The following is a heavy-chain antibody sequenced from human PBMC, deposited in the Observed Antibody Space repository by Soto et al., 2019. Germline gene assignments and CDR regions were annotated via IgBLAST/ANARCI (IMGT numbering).Heavy chain of an antibody. J-gene: IGHJ5*02. D-gene: IGHD2-15*01. Sequence: GGSLRLSCAASGFTFSSYSMNWVRQAPGKGLEWVSYISSSSSTIYYADSVKGRFTISRDNAKNSLYLEMNSLRDEDTAVYYCTREQQYCSGGSCYSHNWFDPWGQGTLVTVSS. CDR3: TREQQYCSGGSCYSHNWFDP. CDR2: ISSSSSTI. CDR1: GFTFSSYS. V-gene: IGHV3-48*02.